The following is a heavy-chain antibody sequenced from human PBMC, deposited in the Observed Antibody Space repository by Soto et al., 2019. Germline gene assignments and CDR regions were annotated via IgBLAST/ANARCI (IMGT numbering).Heavy chain of an antibody. CDR1: GYTFINYH. CDR2: INTYNGMP. J-gene: IGHJ4*02. CDR3: AKSPRGEMATD. V-gene: IGHV1-18*01. Sequence: QVQLVQSGGEVKKPGASVTVSCKASGYTFINYHITWVRQAPGQGLEWMAWINTYNGMPDYAQRFQGRVTMTRDTSTSTDYMELRNLGSDDTAVYFCAKSPRGEMATDWGQGTLVTVSS. D-gene: IGHD5-12*01.